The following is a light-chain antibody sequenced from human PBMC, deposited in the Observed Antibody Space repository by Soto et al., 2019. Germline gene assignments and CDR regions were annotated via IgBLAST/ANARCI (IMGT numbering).Light chain of an antibody. J-gene: IGLJ2*01. CDR2: EVS. Sequence: QSVLTQPPSASGSPGQSVTISCTGTSSDVGVYNFVSWYQQHPGKAPKLMIYEVSKRPSGVPDRFSGSKSGNTASLTVSGLQAEDEADYYCLSYAGSNYPVLFGGGTKLTVL. CDR1: SSDVGVYNF. V-gene: IGLV2-8*01. CDR3: LSYAGSNYPVL.